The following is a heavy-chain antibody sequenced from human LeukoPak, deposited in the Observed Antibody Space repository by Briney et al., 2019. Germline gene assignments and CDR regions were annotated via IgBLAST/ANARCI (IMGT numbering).Heavy chain of an antibody. CDR3: ARVTRGGYDGYFDY. V-gene: IGHV3-21*01. CDR2: ISTSSSYI. Sequence: GGSLRLSCAASGFTFSSYAMNWVRQAPGKGLEWVSFISTSSSYIYYADSLKGRFTISRDNAKKSLYLQINSLRAEDTAVYYCARVTRGGYDGYFDYWGQGTLVTVSS. CDR1: GFTFSSYA. D-gene: IGHD5-12*01. J-gene: IGHJ4*02.